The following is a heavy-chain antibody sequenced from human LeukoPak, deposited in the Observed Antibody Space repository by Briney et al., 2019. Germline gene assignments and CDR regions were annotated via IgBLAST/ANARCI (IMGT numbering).Heavy chain of an antibody. D-gene: IGHD3-9*01. CDR1: GFTFSSYA. Sequence: TGGSLRPSCAASGFTFSSYAMNWVRQAPGKGLEWVSAISGSGGSTYYADSVKGRFTISRDNSKNTLYLQMNSLRAEDTAVYYCAKDGQRYFDWLYYFDYWGQGTLVTVSS. CDR3: AKDGQRYFDWLYYFDY. V-gene: IGHV3-23*01. CDR2: ISGSGGST. J-gene: IGHJ4*02.